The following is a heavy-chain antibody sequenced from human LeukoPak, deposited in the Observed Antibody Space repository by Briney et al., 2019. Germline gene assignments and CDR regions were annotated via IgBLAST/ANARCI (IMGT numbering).Heavy chain of an antibody. V-gene: IGHV4-38-2*02. Sequence: SETLSLTCTVSGYSISSGYYWGWIRQPPGKGLEWIGSIYHSGSTYYNPSLKSRVTISVDTSKNQFSLKLSSVTAADTAVYYCAREAGSNWNYDYWGQGTLVTVSS. CDR2: IYHSGST. CDR1: GYSISSGYY. D-gene: IGHD1-7*01. J-gene: IGHJ4*02. CDR3: AREAGSNWNYDY.